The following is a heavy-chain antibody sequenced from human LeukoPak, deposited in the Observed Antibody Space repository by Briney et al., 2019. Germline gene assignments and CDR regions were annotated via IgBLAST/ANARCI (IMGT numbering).Heavy chain of an antibody. CDR3: ARGSSSSSPSTYYFDY. D-gene: IGHD6-6*01. CDR2: IGSSSSYI. Sequence: GGSLRLSCAASGFTFSSYSMNWVRQAPGKGLEWVSSIGSSSSYIYYADSVKGRFTISRDNANNSLYLQMNSLRAEDTAVYYCARGSSSSSPSTYYFDYWGQGTLVTVSS. V-gene: IGHV3-21*01. J-gene: IGHJ4*02. CDR1: GFTFSSYS.